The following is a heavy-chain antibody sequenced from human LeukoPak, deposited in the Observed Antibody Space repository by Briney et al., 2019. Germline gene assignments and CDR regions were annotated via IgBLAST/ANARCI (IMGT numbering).Heavy chain of an antibody. J-gene: IGHJ4*02. D-gene: IGHD3-22*01. CDR2: INHSGNT. CDR3: AGLVGRYSSGLYYYYFDY. Sequence: SSETLSLTCAVYDKSFSGYYWSWIRQPPGKGLEWIGEINHSGNTNYNPSVKSRVTISIDKSKNQFFLNLSSVTAADTAVYYCAGLVGRYSSGLYYYYFDYWGQGTLVTVSS. CDR1: DKSFSGYY. V-gene: IGHV4-34*01.